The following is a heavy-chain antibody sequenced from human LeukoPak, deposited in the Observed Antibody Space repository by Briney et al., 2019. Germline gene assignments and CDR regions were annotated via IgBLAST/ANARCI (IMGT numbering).Heavy chain of an antibody. D-gene: IGHD2-2*01. V-gene: IGHV3-33*01. J-gene: IGHJ5*02. Sequence: GGSLRLSCAASGFSFSDYGMHWVRQAPGKGLEWVALIWYDGTHKYYTHCVKGRFTISRDNSKSTLYLQMNSLRVEDTAVYYCARERRPLGYCSTTNCYLGWSFAPWAQGTLVPVSS. CDR2: IWYDGTHK. CDR3: ARERRPLGYCSTTNCYLGWSFAP. CDR1: GFSFSDYG.